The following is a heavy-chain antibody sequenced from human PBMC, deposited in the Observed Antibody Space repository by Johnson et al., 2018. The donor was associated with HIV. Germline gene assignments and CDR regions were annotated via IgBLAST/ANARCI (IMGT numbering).Heavy chain of an antibody. CDR3: AKDPAVVPPICFDV. Sequence: VQLVESGGGLVQPGGSLRLSCAASGFTFSSSWMHWVCQAPEKGLEWVSGSSWNSGSVGSADSVKGRFTISRDNAKNSLYLQMNRLRAEDKALYYCAKDPAVVPPICFDVWGQGTVVTVSS. D-gene: IGHD3-22*01. J-gene: IGHJ3*01. V-gene: IGHV3-9*01. CDR2: SSWNSGSV. CDR1: GFTFSSSW.